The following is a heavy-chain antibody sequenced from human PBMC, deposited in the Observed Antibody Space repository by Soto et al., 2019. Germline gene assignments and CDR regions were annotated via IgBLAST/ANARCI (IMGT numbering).Heavy chain of an antibody. CDR3: ARDPPPPDC. CDR2: ISAYNGNT. Sequence: QVQLVQSGAEVKKPGASVKVSCKASGYTFASYAISWMRQAPGQGLEGMGWISAYNGNTNYAQKLQGRVTMTTDTSTSTADMELRSLRSDDTAVYYCARDPPPPDCWGQGTLVTVSS. J-gene: IGHJ4*02. CDR1: GYTFASYA. V-gene: IGHV1-18*01.